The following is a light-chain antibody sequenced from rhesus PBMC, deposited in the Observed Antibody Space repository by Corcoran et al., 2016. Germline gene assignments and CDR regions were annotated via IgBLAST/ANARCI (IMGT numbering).Light chain of an antibody. CDR3: QRSSNLSWT. V-gene: IGKV3-24*04. Sequence: ETVVTQSPATLSLSPGERATLSCRASQNVGSYLAWYQQTPRQAPRLPIYGASSRATGIPDRFSGSGYGTDVTLTISGLEPEDVGVYYCQRSSNLSWTFGRGTKVEIK. J-gene: IGKJ1*01. CDR2: GAS. CDR1: QNVGSY.